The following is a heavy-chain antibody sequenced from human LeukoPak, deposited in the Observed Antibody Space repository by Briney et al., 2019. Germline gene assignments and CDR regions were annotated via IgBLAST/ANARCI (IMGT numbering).Heavy chain of an antibody. Sequence: GRSLRLSCAASGFTFSSYAMHWVRQAPGKGLEWVSYISSSGSTIYYADSVKGRFTISRDNAKNSLYLQMNSLRAEDTAVYYCARDPNYYDSSGYRNFDYWSQGTLVTVSS. V-gene: IGHV3-48*03. J-gene: IGHJ4*02. CDR2: ISSSGSTI. CDR3: ARDPNYYDSSGYRNFDY. D-gene: IGHD3-22*01. CDR1: GFTFSSYA.